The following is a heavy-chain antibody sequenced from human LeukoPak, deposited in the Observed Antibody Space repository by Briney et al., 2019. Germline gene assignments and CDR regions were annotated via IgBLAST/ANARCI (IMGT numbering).Heavy chain of an antibody. V-gene: IGHV3-21*01. CDR2: ISSSSSYI. J-gene: IGHJ4*02. Sequence: GSLRLSCAASGFTFSSYSMNWVRQAPGKGLEWVSSISSSSSYIYYADSVKGRFTISRDNAKNSLYLQMNSLRAEDTAVYYCASGSGGTIDYWGQGTLVTVSS. D-gene: IGHD2-15*01. CDR1: GFTFSSYS. CDR3: ASGSGGTIDY.